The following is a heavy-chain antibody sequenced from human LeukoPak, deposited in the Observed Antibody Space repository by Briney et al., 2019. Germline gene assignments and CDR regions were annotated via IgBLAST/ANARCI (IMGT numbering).Heavy chain of an antibody. Sequence: PSETLSLTCAVYGGSFSGYYWSWIRQLPGKGLEWIGEINHSGSTNYNPSLKSRVTISVDTSKNQFSLKLSSVTAADTAVYHCARGKTVTNYYDYWGQGTLVTVSS. V-gene: IGHV4-34*01. CDR3: ARGKTVTNYYDY. CDR1: GGSFSGYY. J-gene: IGHJ4*02. CDR2: INHSGST. D-gene: IGHD4-11*01.